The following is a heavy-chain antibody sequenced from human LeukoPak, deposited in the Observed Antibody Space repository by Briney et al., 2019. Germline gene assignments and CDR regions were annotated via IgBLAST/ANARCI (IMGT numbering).Heavy chain of an antibody. V-gene: IGHV4-59*01. CDR2: IYYSGST. CDR3: ARGGTAVIAPYAFDI. D-gene: IGHD4-23*01. J-gene: IGHJ3*02. Sequence: SETLSLTCTVSGGSISSYYWSWIRQPPGKGLEWIGYIYYSGSTNCNPSVKSRIAMSVDTSKKQFSLKLSSLTAADTAVYYCARGGTAVIAPYAFDIWGQGTMVTVSS. CDR1: GGSISSYY.